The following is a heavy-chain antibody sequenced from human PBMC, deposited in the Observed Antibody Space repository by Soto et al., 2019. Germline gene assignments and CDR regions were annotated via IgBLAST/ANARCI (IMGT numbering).Heavy chain of an antibody. Sequence: QVQLQESGPGLVKPSETLSLTCTVSGGSISSYYWCWIRQPPGKGLEWIGYIYYSGSTNYNPSLRRRVTISVDTSKNHVALKLSSVTAADTAVYYCARTYSGYDHWYFDLWGRGTLVTVSS. CDR3: ARTYSGYDHWYFDL. D-gene: IGHD5-12*01. V-gene: IGHV4-59*01. CDR2: IYYSGST. J-gene: IGHJ2*01. CDR1: GGSISSYY.